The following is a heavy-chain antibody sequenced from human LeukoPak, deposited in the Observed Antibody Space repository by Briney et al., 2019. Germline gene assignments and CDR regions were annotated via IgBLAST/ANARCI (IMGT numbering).Heavy chain of an antibody. J-gene: IGHJ4*02. CDR2: ISYDGSNK. Sequence: GRSLRLSCAASGFTFSSYGMHWVRQAPGRGLEWVAVISYDGSNKYYADSVKGRFTISRDNSKNTLYLQMNSLTAEDTAVYYCASDGCSSPSCYLRWGQGTLVTVSS. CDR3: ASDGCSSPSCYLR. CDR1: GFTFSSYG. V-gene: IGHV3-30*03. D-gene: IGHD2-2*01.